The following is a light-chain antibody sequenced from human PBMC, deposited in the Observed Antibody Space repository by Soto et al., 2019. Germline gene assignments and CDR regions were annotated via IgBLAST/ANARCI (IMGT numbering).Light chain of an antibody. CDR1: QSVSSN. J-gene: IGKJ1*01. CDR3: QQKKTGPET. V-gene: IGKV3-15*01. Sequence: EIVMTQSPATLSVSPGERATLSCRASQSVSSNLAWYQQKVGQAPRVLIYDASTRATGIPGRFSGSGSGTEFPLPISTLKSEDFAVYYCQQKKTGPETFGKGTKV. CDR2: DAS.